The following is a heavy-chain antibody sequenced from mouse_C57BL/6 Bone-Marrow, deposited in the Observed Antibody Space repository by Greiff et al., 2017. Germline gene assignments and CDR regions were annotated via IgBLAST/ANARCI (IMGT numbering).Heavy chain of an antibody. CDR2: ISYDGSN. D-gene: IGHD1-1*01. V-gene: IGHV3-6*01. Sequence: EVQLVESGPGLVKPSQSLSLTCSVTGYSITSGYYWNWIRQFPGNKLEWMGYISYDGSNNYNPSLKNRISITRDTSKNQFFLKLNSVTTEDTATYYCARAPLYYYDAMDYWGQGTSVTVSS. CDR1: GYSITSGYY. CDR3: ARAPLYYYDAMDY. J-gene: IGHJ4*01.